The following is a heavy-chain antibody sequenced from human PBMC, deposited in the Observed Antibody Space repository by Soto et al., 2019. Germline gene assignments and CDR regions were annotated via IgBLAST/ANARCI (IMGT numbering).Heavy chain of an antibody. CDR1: GGTFSSYA. CDR3: ARDMAFVEQWLFGMDV. Sequence: QVQLVQSGAEVKKPGSSVKVSCKASGGTFSSYAISWVRQAPGQGLEWMGGIIPIFGTANYAQKFQGRVTVTADESTSTAYMELSSLRSEDTAVYYCARDMAFVEQWLFGMDVWGQGTTVTVSS. J-gene: IGHJ6*02. V-gene: IGHV1-69*12. CDR2: IIPIFGTA. D-gene: IGHD6-19*01.